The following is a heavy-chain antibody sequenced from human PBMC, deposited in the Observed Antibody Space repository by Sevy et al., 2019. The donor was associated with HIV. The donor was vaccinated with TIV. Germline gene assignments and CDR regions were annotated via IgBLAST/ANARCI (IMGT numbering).Heavy chain of an antibody. CDR2: FDPEDGET. Sequence: ASVKVSCKVSGYTLNKLSMHWVRQAPGKGLEWMGSFDPEDGETFYAQKFQGRVTMTEDTSTDTAYMELSSLRSEDTAVYYCAATKDYYGSSGPPFDYWGQGTLVTVSS. J-gene: IGHJ4*02. V-gene: IGHV1-24*01. D-gene: IGHD3-22*01. CDR1: GYTLNKLS. CDR3: AATKDYYGSSGPPFDY.